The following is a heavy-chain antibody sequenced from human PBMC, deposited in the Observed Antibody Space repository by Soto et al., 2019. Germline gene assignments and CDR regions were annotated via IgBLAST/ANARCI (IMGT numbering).Heavy chain of an antibody. CDR3: ARGRGIAAAGTGVDY. Sequence: ASVKVSCKASGYTFTSYGISWVRQAPGQGLEWMGWISAYNGNTNYAQKLQGRVTMTTDTSTSTAYIELRSLRSDDTAVYYCARGRGIAAAGTGVDYWGQGTLVTVSS. D-gene: IGHD6-13*01. CDR2: ISAYNGNT. J-gene: IGHJ4*02. CDR1: GYTFTSYG. V-gene: IGHV1-18*01.